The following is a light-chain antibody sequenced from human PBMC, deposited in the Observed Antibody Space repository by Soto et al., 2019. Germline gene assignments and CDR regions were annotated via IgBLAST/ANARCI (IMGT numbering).Light chain of an antibody. J-gene: IGLJ1*01. CDR2: GVS. V-gene: IGLV2-11*01. Sequence: QSALTQPRSVSGSPGQSVTISCTGTSSDVGGYNYVSWFQQHPGNTPKVMIYGVSKRPSGVPDRFSGSKSGNTASLTISGLQAEDEADYYCCSYAGRPYVFGTGTKVTVL. CDR3: CSYAGRPYV. CDR1: SSDVGGYNY.